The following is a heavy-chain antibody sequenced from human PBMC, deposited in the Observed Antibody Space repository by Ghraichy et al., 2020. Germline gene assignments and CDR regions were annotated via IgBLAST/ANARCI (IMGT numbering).Heavy chain of an antibody. D-gene: IGHD2-15*01. V-gene: IGHV3-23*01. Sequence: GESLNISCAASGFTFSSYAMSWVRQAPGKGLEWVSGISGSGGSTYYADSVKGRFTISRDNSKNTLYLQMNSLRAEDTAVYYCAKRYCSGGSCYPINWGQGTLVTVSS. CDR3: AKRYCSGGSCYPIN. CDR1: GFTFSSYA. J-gene: IGHJ4*02. CDR2: ISGSGGST.